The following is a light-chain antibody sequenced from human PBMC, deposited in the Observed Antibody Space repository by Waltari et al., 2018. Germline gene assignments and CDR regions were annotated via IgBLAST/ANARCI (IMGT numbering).Light chain of an antibody. CDR3: CSYAGSYTFG. Sequence: QSVLTQPRSVSGSPGQSATISCAGTTSDVGAYNYVSWYQQHPGKAPKLMIYDVSQRPSGVPDRFSGSKSANTASLTISGLQAEDEADYYCCSYAGSYTFGFGTGTKVTV. V-gene: IGLV2-11*01. CDR1: TSDVGAYNY. J-gene: IGLJ1*01. CDR2: DVS.